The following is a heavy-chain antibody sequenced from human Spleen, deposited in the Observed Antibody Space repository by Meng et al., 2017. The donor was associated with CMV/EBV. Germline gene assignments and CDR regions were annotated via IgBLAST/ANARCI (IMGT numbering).Heavy chain of an antibody. V-gene: IGHV3-23*03. CDR1: GVTFSSYA. D-gene: IGHD6-6*01. CDR2: IYSGGTST. CDR3: AKWTHSTSWSPFDY. Sequence: APGVTFSSYAMSWVRQAPGKGLEWVSVIYSGGTSTYYADSVKGRFTISRDNSKNTLYLQMNSLRAEDTALYYCAKWTHSTSWSPFDYWGQGTLVTVSS. J-gene: IGHJ4*02.